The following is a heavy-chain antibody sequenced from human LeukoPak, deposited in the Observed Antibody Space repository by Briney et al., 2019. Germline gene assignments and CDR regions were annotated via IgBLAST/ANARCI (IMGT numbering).Heavy chain of an antibody. CDR3: ARGGSRIITPRTGDY. D-gene: IGHD3-16*01. J-gene: IGHJ4*02. CDR2: INPSGGST. V-gene: IGHV1-46*01. Sequence: GASVKVSCKASGYTFTSYYMHWVRQAPGQGLEWMGIINPSGGSTSYAQKFQGRVTMTRNTSISTAYMELSSLRSEDTAVYYCARGGSRIITPRTGDYWGQGTLVTVSS. CDR1: GYTFTSYY.